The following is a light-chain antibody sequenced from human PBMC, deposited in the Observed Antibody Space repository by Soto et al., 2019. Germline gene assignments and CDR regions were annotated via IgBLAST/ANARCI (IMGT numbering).Light chain of an antibody. CDR2: WAS. CDR3: QQYYSTPWT. J-gene: IGKJ1*01. CDR1: QSVLYISNNKNY. V-gene: IGKV4-1*01. Sequence: DIVMTQSPDSLAVSLGERATINCKSSQSVLYISNNKNYLAWYQQKPGQPPKLLIYWASTRESGAPDRFSGSGSGTDFTLTISSLQAEDVAVYYCQQYYSTPWTFGQGTKVVIK.